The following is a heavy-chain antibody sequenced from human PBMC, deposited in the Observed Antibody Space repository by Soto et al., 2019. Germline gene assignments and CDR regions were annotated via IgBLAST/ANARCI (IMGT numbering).Heavy chain of an antibody. CDR1: GLTVSSNY. Sequence: EVQLVESRGGLVQPGGSLRLSCAASGLTVSSNYMSWVRQAPGKGLEWVSLIYSGGSTYYADSVRGRFTISRDNSKNTLYLQMNSLRAEDTAVYYCARDFYYYGSGTVGGYFDYWGQGTLVTVFS. CDR2: IYSGGST. V-gene: IGHV3-66*01. J-gene: IGHJ4*02. CDR3: ARDFYYYGSGTVGGYFDY. D-gene: IGHD3-10*01.